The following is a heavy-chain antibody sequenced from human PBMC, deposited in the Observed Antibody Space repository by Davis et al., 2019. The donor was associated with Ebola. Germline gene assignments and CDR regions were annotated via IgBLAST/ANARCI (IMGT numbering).Heavy chain of an antibody. CDR2: VYSAGSI. Sequence: GESLKISCAASGFTFSNYDMGWVRQVPGKGLEWVSGVYSAGSIYYADSVKGRFTISRDNAKNSLYLQMNSLRAEDTAVYYCGRDGVPAAVDLWGQGTLVTVSS. D-gene: IGHD2-2*01. CDR1: GFTFSNYD. J-gene: IGHJ5*02. V-gene: IGHV3-66*01. CDR3: GRDGVPAAVDL.